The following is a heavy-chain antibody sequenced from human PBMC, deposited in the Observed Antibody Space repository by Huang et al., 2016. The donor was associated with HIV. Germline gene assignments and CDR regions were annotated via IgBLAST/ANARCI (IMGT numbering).Heavy chain of an antibody. CDR2: IYHSGST. CDR1: GGSVITYIYY. V-gene: IGHV4-39*01. D-gene: IGHD2-15*01. CDR3: ARRVYRDSGWFDP. Sequence: QLRLQESGPGLVKPSETLSLTCTVLGGSVITYIYYWGWIRKPPGRGLEWIGKIYHSGSTYYNPSFKSGLTISVDTSKNQVSLRLTSVTAADTAVYYCARRVYRDSGWFDPWGQGTLVTVSS. J-gene: IGHJ5*02.